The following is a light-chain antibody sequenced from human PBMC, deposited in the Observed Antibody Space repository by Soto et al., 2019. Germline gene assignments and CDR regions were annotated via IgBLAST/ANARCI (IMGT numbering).Light chain of an antibody. CDR2: WAS. CDR1: QSVLYSSNNKNY. J-gene: IGKJ3*01. V-gene: IGKV4-1*01. Sequence: DIVMTQSPDSLAVSLGERATINCKSSQSVLYSSNNKNYLAWYQQKPGQPPKLLIYWASTRESVVPDRFSGSGSGTDFTLTISSLQAEDVAVYYCQQRSNWPPLFTFGPGTKVDIK. CDR3: QQRSNWPPLFT.